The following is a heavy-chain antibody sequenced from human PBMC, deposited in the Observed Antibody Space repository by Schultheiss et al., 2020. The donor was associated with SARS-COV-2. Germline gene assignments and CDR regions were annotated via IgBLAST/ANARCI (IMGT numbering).Heavy chain of an antibody. Sequence: SETLSLTCTVSGGSISSYYWSWIRQPPGKGLEWIGYIYYSGSTNYNPSLKSRVTISVDRSKNQFSLKLSSVTAADTAVYYCARSRPYSSGWYSEDGVFDYWGQGTLVTVSS. V-gene: IGHV4-59*01. D-gene: IGHD6-19*01. J-gene: IGHJ4*02. CDR2: IYYSGST. CDR1: GGSISSYY. CDR3: ARSRPYSSGWYSEDGVFDY.